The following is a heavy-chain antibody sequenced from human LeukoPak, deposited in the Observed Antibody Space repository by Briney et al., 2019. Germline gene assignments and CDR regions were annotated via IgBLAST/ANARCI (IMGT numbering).Heavy chain of an antibody. Sequence: GGSLRLSCAASGFTFSSYSMNWVRQAPGKGLEWVSSISSSSSYIYYADSVKGRLTISRDNAKNSLYLQMNSLRAEDTAVYYCARGWQQLGSPSFDYWAREPWSPSPQ. V-gene: IGHV3-21*01. CDR2: ISSSSSYI. CDR3: ARGWQQLGSPSFDY. J-gene: IGHJ4*02. CDR1: GFTFSSYS. D-gene: IGHD6-13*01.